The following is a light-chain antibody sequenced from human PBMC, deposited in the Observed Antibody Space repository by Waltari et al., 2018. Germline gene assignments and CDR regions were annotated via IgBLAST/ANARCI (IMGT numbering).Light chain of an antibody. V-gene: IGKV1-5*03. CDR3: QQYSTYSTT. Sequence: DIQMTQSPSTLSASIGHRIPITCRASQSISVWLAWYQQKPGRAPKLLIFRASSLESGVPSRFSGSGSGTEFTLTISSLQPDDFATYYCQQYSTYSTTFGGGTKVEIK. CDR2: RAS. J-gene: IGKJ4*01. CDR1: QSISVW.